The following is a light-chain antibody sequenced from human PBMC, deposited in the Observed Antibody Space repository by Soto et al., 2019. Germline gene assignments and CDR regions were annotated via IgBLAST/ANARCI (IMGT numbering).Light chain of an antibody. Sequence: EIVLTQSPATLSLSPGERATLSCRASQSVSSYLAWYQQKPGQAPRLLIYDASNRATGIPARFSGSGSGTDFTLTISSLEREDFAVYYCQQRSNWPRRMCTFGQGTKLEIK. V-gene: IGKV3-11*01. CDR3: QQRSNWPRRMCT. CDR2: DAS. CDR1: QSVSSY. J-gene: IGKJ2*02.